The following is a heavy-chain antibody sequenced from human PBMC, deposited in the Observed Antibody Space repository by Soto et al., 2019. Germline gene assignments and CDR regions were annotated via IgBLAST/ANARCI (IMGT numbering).Heavy chain of an antibody. V-gene: IGHV4-59*01. D-gene: IGHD1-7*01. CDR2: MSNSGTT. CDR1: GVSITSYY. CDR3: ARVDNLLGTQFDP. Sequence: SETLSLTCSVSGVSITSYYWVWIRQSPGKGLEWVAYMSNSGTTKYNPSLKSRVTISGDRSKNQLSLKLSPVSAADTAVYFCARVDNLLGTQFDPWGQGTLVTVSS. J-gene: IGHJ5*02.